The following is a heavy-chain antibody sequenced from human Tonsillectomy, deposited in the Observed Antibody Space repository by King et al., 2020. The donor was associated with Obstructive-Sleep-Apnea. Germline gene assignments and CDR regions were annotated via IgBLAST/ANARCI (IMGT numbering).Heavy chain of an antibody. Sequence: QVQLQQWGAGLLKPSETLSLTCAVYGGSFSGYYWSWIRQPPGKGLEWIGEIKHSGNTNYNPSLKSRVTISGDTSTNQFSLNLSSVTAADTAVYYCAGGTSPXWALXXXXXXXFXVWG. J-gene: IGHJ3*01. CDR3: AGGTSPXWALXXXXXXXFXV. CDR2: IKHSGNT. V-gene: IGHV4-34*01. D-gene: IGHD2-2*01. CDR1: GGSFSGYY.